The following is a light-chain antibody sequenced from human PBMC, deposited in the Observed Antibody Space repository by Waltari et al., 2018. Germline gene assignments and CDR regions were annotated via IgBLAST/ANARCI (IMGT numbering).Light chain of an antibody. CDR3: QQYGGSTGT. CDR2: GAS. J-gene: IGKJ1*01. Sequence: EIVLTQSPGTLSLSPGERATLPCRASQNFRSSYLAWYQQKPGQAPRLLIYGASTRATGIPDRFSGSGSGTDFTLTISRLEPEDFAVYYCQQYGGSTGTFGQGTKVEIK. V-gene: IGKV3-20*01. CDR1: QNFRSSY.